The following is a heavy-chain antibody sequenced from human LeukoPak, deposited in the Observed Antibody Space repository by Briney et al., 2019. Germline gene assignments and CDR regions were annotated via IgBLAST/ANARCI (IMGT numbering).Heavy chain of an antibody. CDR1: GYSISSGYY. D-gene: IGHD3-10*01. V-gene: IGHV4-38-2*02. J-gene: IGHJ3*02. CDR2: IYHSGST. Sequence: SETLSLTCTVSGYSISSGYYWGWIRQPPGKGLEWIGSIYHSGSTYYNPSLKSRVTISVDTSKNQFSLKLSSVTAADTAVYYCARCITMVRGVNDAFDIWGQGTMVTVSS. CDR3: ARCITMVRGVNDAFDI.